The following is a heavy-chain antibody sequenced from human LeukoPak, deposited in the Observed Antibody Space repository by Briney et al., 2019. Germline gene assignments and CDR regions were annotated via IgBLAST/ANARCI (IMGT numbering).Heavy chain of an antibody. CDR2: PSSDGSST. J-gene: IGHJ5*02. CDR1: RFTFSTYW. CDR3: ARASKTVPNLLDT. D-gene: IGHD4-17*01. V-gene: IGHV3-74*01. Sequence: GGSLKISCVASRFTFSTYWMHRVRRAPGMGRLCVPLPSSDGSSTRFADPLNGRFTTSRDNANNPLYLEMNSLRAEDTAVYFCARASKTVPNLLDTGGQGTRVTVSP.